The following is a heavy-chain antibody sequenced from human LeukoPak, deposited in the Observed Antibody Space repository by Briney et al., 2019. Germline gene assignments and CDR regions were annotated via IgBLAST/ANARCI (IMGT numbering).Heavy chain of an antibody. CDR3: ARGRAGDAAD. J-gene: IGHJ4*02. V-gene: IGHV4-34*01. Sequence: SETLSLTCAVYGSSFSGFYWSWIRQPPGKGLEWIGEIDHSGSTNYNPSLKSRVTLSVDTSKNQFSLKLSSVTAADTGVYYCARGRAGDAADWGQGTLVTVST. CDR2: IDHSGST. D-gene: IGHD6-25*01. CDR1: GSSFSGFY.